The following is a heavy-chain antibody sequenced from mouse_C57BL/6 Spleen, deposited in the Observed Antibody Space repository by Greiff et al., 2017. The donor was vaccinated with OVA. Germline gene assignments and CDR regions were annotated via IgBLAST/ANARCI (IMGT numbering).Heavy chain of an antibody. CDR3: AREITTVVAGDFDY. V-gene: IGHV1-76*01. CDR1: GYTFTDYY. D-gene: IGHD1-1*01. CDR2: IYPGSGNT. J-gene: IGHJ2*01. Sequence: VQLQQSGAELVRPGASVKLSCKASGYTFTDYYINWVKQRPGQGLEWIARIYPGSGNTYYNEKFKGKATLTAEKSSSTAYMQLSSLTSEDSAVYFCAREITTVVAGDFDYWGQGTTLTVSS.